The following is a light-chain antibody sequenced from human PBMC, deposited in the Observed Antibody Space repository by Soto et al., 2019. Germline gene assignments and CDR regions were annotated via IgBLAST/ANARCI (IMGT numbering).Light chain of an antibody. Sequence: QSAPTQPASMSGSPGQSITFSCTGTSRDVGSSNLVSWYQQHPGKAPKLLIYEVSKRPSGVSNRFSGSKSGNTASLTISGLQAEDEADYYCCSYAGSSTHVFGTGTKLTVL. V-gene: IGLV2-23*02. CDR2: EVS. CDR1: SRDVGSSNL. CDR3: CSYAGSSTHV. J-gene: IGLJ1*01.